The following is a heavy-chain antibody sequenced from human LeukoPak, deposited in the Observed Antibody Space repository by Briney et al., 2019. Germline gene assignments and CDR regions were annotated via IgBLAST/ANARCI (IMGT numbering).Heavy chain of an antibody. CDR3: AKDRLGLELRSDAFDI. D-gene: IGHD1-7*01. V-gene: IGHV3-13*01. CDR1: GFTLN. J-gene: IGHJ3*02. CDR2: LVLLMT. Sequence: GGSLRLSCVASGFTLNNWVRQVTGKVWSGSHLLVLLMTHHPGSVKGRFTISRDNSKNTLYLQMNSLRAEDTAVYYCAKDRLGLELRSDAFDIWGQGTMVTVSS.